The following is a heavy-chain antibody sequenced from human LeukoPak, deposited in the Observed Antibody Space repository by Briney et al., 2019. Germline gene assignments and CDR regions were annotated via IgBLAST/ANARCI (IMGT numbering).Heavy chain of an antibody. CDR1: GGSFSGYY. CDR3: ATSKSYGGSSDY. CDR2: IYYTGST. D-gene: IGHD1-26*01. J-gene: IGHJ4*02. Sequence: PSETLSLTCAVYGGSFSGYYWSWIRQPPGEGLEWIGYIYYTGSTYYNPSLKSRVTISVDTSQNQFSLKLSSVTAADTAVYYCATSKSYGGSSDYWGQGTLVTVSS. V-gene: IGHV4-59*01.